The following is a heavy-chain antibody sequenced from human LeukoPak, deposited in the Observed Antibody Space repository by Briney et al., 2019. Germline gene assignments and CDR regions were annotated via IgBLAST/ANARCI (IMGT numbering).Heavy chain of an antibody. CDR1: GGSISSYY. CDR2: IYTSGST. J-gene: IGHJ6*03. Sequence: SETLSLTCTVSGGSISSYYWSWIRQPAGKGLEWIGRIYTSGSTNYNPSLKSRVTMSVDTSKNQFSLKLSSVTAADTAVYYCARGYHGFGEVNYYYYYYMDVWGKGTTVTISS. D-gene: IGHD3-10*01. V-gene: IGHV4-4*07. CDR3: ARGYHGFGEVNYYYYYYMDV.